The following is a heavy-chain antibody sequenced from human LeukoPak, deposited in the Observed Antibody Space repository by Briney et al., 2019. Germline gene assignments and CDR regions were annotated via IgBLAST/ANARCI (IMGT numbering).Heavy chain of an antibody. CDR3: AKDRSSRLRYYFDY. CDR1: GFTFSSYW. D-gene: IGHD4-17*01. V-gene: IGHV3-74*01. Sequence: GGSLRLSCAASGFTFSSYWMHWVRQAPGKGLVWVSRINSDGSSTTYADSVKGRFTISRDNAKNTLYLQMNSLRAEDTALYYCAKDRSSRLRYYFDYWGQGTLVTVSS. J-gene: IGHJ4*02. CDR2: INSDGSST.